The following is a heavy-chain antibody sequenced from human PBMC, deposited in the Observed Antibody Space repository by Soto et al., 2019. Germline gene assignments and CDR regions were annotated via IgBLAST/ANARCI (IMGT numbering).Heavy chain of an antibody. Sequence: QTGGSLRLSCAASGFTFSSYGMHWVRQAPGKGLEWVAVISYDGSNKYYADSVKGRFTISRDNSKNTLYLQMNSLRAEDTAVYYCAKNKPSSSSAVYYYGMDVWGQGTTVTVSS. CDR2: ISYDGSNK. CDR3: AKNKPSSSSAVYYYGMDV. CDR1: GFTFSSYG. D-gene: IGHD6-6*01. V-gene: IGHV3-30*18. J-gene: IGHJ6*02.